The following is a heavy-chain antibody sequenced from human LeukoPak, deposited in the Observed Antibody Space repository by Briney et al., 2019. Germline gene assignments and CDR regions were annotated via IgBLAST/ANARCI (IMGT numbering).Heavy chain of an antibody. J-gene: IGHJ6*03. V-gene: IGHV3-11*01. CDR2: ISSGSSII. CDR1: GFTFSDYY. D-gene: IGHD3-3*01. Sequence: GGSLRLSCAASGFTFSDYYMSWIRQAPGKGLEWDSCISSGSSIIYYTDSVKGRFTISRDNAKNSLYLQMNSLRAEDTAVYYCAKVSRNDFWSGYPYYYYYYMDVWGKGTTVTVSS. CDR3: AKVSRNDFWSGYPYYYYYYMDV.